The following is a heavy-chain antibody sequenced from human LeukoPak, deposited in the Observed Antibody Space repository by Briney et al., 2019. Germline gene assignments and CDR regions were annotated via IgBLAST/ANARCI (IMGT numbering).Heavy chain of an antibody. CDR3: ARDRVGATGDYYYYYMDV. Sequence: SQTLSLTCTVSGGSISSGSYYWSWIRQPAGKGLEWIGRIYTSGSTNYNPSLKSRVTISVDTSKNQFSLKLSSVTAADTAVYYCARDRVGATGDYYYYYMDVWGKGTTVTVSS. CDR1: GGSISSGSYY. D-gene: IGHD1-26*01. V-gene: IGHV4-61*02. CDR2: IYTSGST. J-gene: IGHJ6*03.